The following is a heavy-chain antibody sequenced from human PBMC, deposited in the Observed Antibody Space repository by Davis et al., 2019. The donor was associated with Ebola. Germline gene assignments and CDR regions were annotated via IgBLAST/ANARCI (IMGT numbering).Heavy chain of an antibody. CDR1: GFTVSSNY. Sequence: GESLKISCAASGFTVSSNYMSWVRQAPGKGLGWVSVIYSGGSTYYADSVKGRFTISRDNSKNTLYLQMNSLRAEDTAVYYCARVRPSSGYGPFDYWGQGTLVTVSS. D-gene: IGHD5-12*01. J-gene: IGHJ4*02. V-gene: IGHV3-53*01. CDR2: IYSGGST. CDR3: ARVRPSSGYGPFDY.